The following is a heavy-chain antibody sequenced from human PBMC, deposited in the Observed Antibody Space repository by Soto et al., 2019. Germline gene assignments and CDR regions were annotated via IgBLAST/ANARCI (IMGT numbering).Heavy chain of an antibody. D-gene: IGHD3-16*02. CDR2: IYYSGST. Sequence: PSETLSLTCTVSGGSISSYYWSWIRQPPGKGLEWIGYIYYSGSTNYNPSLKSRVTISEDTSKNQFSLKLSSVTAADTAVYYCARQLVGGVIVSDWFDPWGQGTLVTVSS. V-gene: IGHV4-59*08. CDR3: ARQLVGGVIVSDWFDP. J-gene: IGHJ5*02. CDR1: GGSISSYY.